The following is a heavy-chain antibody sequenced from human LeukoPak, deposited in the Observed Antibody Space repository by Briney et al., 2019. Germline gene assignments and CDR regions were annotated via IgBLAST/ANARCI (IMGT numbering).Heavy chain of an antibody. CDR1: GFTFSSYG. D-gene: IGHD3-22*01. J-gene: IGHJ4*02. CDR2: ISYDGNNK. V-gene: IGHV3-30*18. Sequence: PGGSLRLSCAASGFTFSSYGMHWVRQAPGKGLEWVAVISYDGNNKYYADSVKGRFTISRDNSKNTLDLQMNSLRTEDTAVYYCAKDVYYYDSSGYPHWGQGTLVTVSS. CDR3: AKDVYYYDSSGYPH.